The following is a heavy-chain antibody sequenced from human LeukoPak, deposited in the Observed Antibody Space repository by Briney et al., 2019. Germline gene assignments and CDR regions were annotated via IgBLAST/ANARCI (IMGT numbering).Heavy chain of an antibody. CDR1: GDSINSYY. V-gene: IGHV4-59*08. CDR3: ARGLYSSTWPDI. D-gene: IGHD6-13*01. CDR2: IYYSGGT. J-gene: IGHJ4*02. Sequence: SETLSLTCTVSGDSINSYYWSWIRQPPGKGLEWIGYIYYSGGTKYNPSLKSRVIMLMATSKNQFSLRVSPVTAADTAVYYCARGLYSSTWPDIWGQGTLVTVSS.